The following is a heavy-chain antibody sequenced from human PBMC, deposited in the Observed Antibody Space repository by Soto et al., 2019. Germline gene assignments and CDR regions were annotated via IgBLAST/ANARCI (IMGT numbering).Heavy chain of an antibody. J-gene: IGHJ4*02. D-gene: IGHD2-8*01. CDR3: ARGVLMLYGADY. V-gene: IGHV4-61*01. CDR1: GGSVSSGSYY. Sequence: QVQLQESGPGLVKPSETLSLTCTVSGGSVSSGSYYWSWIRQPPGKGLEWIGYIYYSGSTNYNPPLKSRVTISVDTSKNHFSLKLSFVTAADPAVYYCARGVLMLYGADYWGQGTLVTVSS. CDR2: IYYSGST.